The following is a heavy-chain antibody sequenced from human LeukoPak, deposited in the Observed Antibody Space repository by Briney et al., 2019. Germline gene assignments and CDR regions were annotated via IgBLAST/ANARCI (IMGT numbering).Heavy chain of an antibody. D-gene: IGHD1-20*01. Sequence: SETLSLTCAVYGGSFSGYYWSWIRQPPGKGLEWIGEINHSGSTNYNPPLKSRVTISVDTSKNQFSLKLSSVTAADTAVYYCARGLLPLRYNWNDGSLGYWGQGTLVTVSS. CDR1: GGSFSGYY. CDR2: INHSGST. J-gene: IGHJ4*02. V-gene: IGHV4-34*01. CDR3: ARGLLPLRYNWNDGSLGY.